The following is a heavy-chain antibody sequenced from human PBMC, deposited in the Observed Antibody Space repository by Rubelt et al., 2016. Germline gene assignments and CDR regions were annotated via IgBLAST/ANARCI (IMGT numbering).Heavy chain of an antibody. CDR1: GGSISRSSYY. J-gene: IGHJ4*02. V-gene: IGHV4-39*07. CDR3: ARHPLSSGCPDY. CDR2: IYYSGST. Sequence: QLQLQESGPGLVKPSETLSLTCTVSGGSISRSSYYWGWIRQPPGKGLEWIGSIYYSGSTYYNPSLKSRVTISVDTSKNQLSLRLSSVTAADTAVYYCARHPLSSGCPDYWGQGTLVTVSS. D-gene: IGHD6-19*01.